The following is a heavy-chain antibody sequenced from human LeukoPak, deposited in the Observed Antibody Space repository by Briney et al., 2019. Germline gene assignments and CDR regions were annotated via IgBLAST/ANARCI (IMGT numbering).Heavy chain of an antibody. CDR3: ARKSGWYYYFDY. Sequence: ASVKVSCKASGYTFTSYGISWVRQAPGQGLEWMGWISAYNGNTNYAQKLQGRVTMTRDASTSTVYMELSSLRSEDTAVYYCARKSGWYYYFDYWGQGTLVTVSS. V-gene: IGHV1-18*01. D-gene: IGHD6-19*01. CDR1: GYTFTSYG. CDR2: ISAYNGNT. J-gene: IGHJ4*02.